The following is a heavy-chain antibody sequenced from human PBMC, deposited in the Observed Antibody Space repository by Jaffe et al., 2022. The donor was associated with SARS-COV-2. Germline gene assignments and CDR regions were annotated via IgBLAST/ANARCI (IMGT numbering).Heavy chain of an antibody. CDR3: AKDPSPITMVRGAILPNFDY. V-gene: IGHV3-30*18. CDR2: ISYDGSNK. CDR1: GFTFSSYG. Sequence: QVQLVESGGGVVQPGRSLRLSCAASGFTFSSYGMHWVRQAPGKGLEWVAVISYDGSNKYYADSVKGRFTISRDNSKNTLYLQMNSLRAEDTAVYYCAKDPSPITMVRGAILPNFDYWGQGTLVTVSS. J-gene: IGHJ4*02. D-gene: IGHD3-10*01.